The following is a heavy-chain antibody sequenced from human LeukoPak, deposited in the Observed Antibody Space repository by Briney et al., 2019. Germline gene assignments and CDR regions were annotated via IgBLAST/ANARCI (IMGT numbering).Heavy chain of an antibody. V-gene: IGHV3-21*01. CDR2: TSSGSDYI. CDR3: ARGHSGSYQRTDAFDI. D-gene: IGHD1-26*01. Sequence: AGRSLRLSCAASGFAFISYSINWVRQAPGKGLEWVSSTSSGSDYIYYADSMKGRFSTSRDNAKNSLYLQMNSLRVEDTAVYYCARGHSGSYQRTDAFDIWGQGTMVTVSS. J-gene: IGHJ3*02. CDR1: GFAFISYS.